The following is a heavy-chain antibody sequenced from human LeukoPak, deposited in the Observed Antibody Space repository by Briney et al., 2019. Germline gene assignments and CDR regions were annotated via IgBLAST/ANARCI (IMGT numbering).Heavy chain of an antibody. CDR2: ISYDGSNK. V-gene: IGHV3-30-3*01. D-gene: IGHD6-13*01. J-gene: IGHJ3*02. CDR1: GFTFSSYA. Sequence: GRSLRLSCAASGFTFSSYAMHWVRQAPGKGLEWVAVISYDGSNKYYADSVKGRFTISRDNSKNTLYLQMNSLRAEDTAVYYCARDRSSWSWRDAFDIWGQGTMVTVSS. CDR3: ARDRSSWSWRDAFDI.